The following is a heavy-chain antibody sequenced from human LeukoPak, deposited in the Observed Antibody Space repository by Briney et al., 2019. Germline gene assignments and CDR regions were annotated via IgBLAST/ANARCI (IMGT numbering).Heavy chain of an antibody. CDR1: GITLTNYG. V-gene: IGHV3-23*01. Sequence: GGSLRLSSAVSGITLTNYGMSWVRQAPGKGPEWVAGISGSGGSAYYADAVKGRFTISRDNPKNTLYLQMNSLRVEDTAVYFCAKRGVVIRVILVGFHKEAYYFDSWGQGALVTVSS. J-gene: IGHJ4*02. CDR3: AKRGVVIRVILVGFHKEAYYFDS. CDR2: ISGSGGSA. D-gene: IGHD3-22*01.